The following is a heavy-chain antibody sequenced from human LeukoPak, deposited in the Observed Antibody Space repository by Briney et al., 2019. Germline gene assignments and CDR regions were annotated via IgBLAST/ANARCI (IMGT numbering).Heavy chain of an antibody. CDR3: ASTIWFGELIDY. D-gene: IGHD3-10*01. CDR1: GFTFSSYS. Sequence: GGSLKLSCAASGFTFSSYSMNWVRQAPGKGLEWVSYISSSSSNIYYADSVKGRFTISIDNAKNSLYLQMNSLRAEDTAVYYCASTIWFGELIDYWGQGTLVTVSS. J-gene: IGHJ4*02. V-gene: IGHV3-48*04. CDR2: ISSSSSNI.